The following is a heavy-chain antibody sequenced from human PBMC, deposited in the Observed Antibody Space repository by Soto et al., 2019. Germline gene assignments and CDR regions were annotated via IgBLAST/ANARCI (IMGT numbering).Heavy chain of an antibody. J-gene: IGHJ4*02. CDR2: ISWNSGSI. D-gene: IGHD5-12*01. CDR3: AGGYSGYDFSEYFDY. CDR1: GFTFDYYA. Sequence: PGGSLRLSCAASGFTFDYYAMHWVRQAPGKGLEWVSGISWNSGSIGYADSVKGRFTISRDNAKNSLYLQMNSLRAEDTALYYCAGGYSGYDFSEYFDYWGQGTLVTVSS. V-gene: IGHV3-9*01.